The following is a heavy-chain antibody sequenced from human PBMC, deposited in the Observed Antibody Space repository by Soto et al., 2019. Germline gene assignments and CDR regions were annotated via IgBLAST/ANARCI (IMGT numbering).Heavy chain of an antibody. Sequence: PGGSLRLSCAASGFTFSDYYMSWIRQAPGKGLEWVSYISSSSSYTNYADSVKGRFTISRDNAKNSLYLQMNSLRAEDTAVYYCAREVHDSSGISGWFDPWGQGTLVTVSS. CDR2: ISSSSSYT. D-gene: IGHD3-22*01. V-gene: IGHV3-11*06. J-gene: IGHJ5*02. CDR1: GFTFSDYY. CDR3: AREVHDSSGISGWFDP.